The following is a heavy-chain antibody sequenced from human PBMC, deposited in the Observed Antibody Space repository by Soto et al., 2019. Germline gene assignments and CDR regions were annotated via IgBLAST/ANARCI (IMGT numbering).Heavy chain of an antibody. J-gene: IGHJ1*01. Sequence: SETLSLTCTVSGGSISSYYWSWVRQPPGKGLEWLGKITHSGTINYNAALRSRVTISVDKPKNQFSLKLMSVTAADTAVYYCARGRIASSSWFRAEYFQHWGQGTLVTVSS. D-gene: IGHD6-13*01. CDR2: ITHSGTI. CDR1: GGSISSYY. CDR3: ARGRIASSSWFRAEYFQH. V-gene: IGHV4-34*01.